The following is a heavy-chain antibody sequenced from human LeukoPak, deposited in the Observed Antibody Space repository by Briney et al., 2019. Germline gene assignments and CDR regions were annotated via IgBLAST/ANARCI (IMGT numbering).Heavy chain of an antibody. V-gene: IGHV3-53*01. CDR1: GFTVSTNC. J-gene: IGHJ3*02. D-gene: IGHD3-10*01. CDR2: IYNTGST. Sequence: GGSLRHSCAASGFTVSTNCMIWVRQPPGKGLEWVSVIYNTGSTYNADSVKGRFTISRDNAKNSLYLQMNGLRAEDTAVYYCARGRSITLLRGVAMSDGFDIWGQGAMVTVSS. CDR3: ARGRSITLLRGVAMSDGFDI.